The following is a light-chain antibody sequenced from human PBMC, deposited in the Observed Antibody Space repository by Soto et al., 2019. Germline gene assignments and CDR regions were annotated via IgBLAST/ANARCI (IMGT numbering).Light chain of an antibody. Sequence: QSALTQPRSVSGSPGQSVTISCTGTSSDVGGYDFVSWYQQHPGKAPKLMIYDVIKRPSGVPNRFSGSRSGDTASLTISGLQAEDEADYYCCSYVGSYSWVFGGGTKLTVL. V-gene: IGLV2-11*01. J-gene: IGLJ2*01. CDR2: DVI. CDR3: CSYVGSYSWV. CDR1: SSDVGGYDF.